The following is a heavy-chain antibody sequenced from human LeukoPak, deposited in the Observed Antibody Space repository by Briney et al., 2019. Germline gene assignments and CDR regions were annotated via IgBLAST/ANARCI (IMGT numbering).Heavy chain of an antibody. CDR1: GYTFTSYY. CDR2: INPSGGST. D-gene: IGHD4-23*01. V-gene: IGHV1-46*01. Sequence: EASVKVSCKASGYTFTSYYMHWVRQAPGQGLEWMGIINPSGGSTSYAQKFQGRVTMTRDTSTSTVYMELSSLRSEDTAVYYCARVFTSETVDLWPNAFDIWGQGTMVTVSS. CDR3: ARVFTSETVDLWPNAFDI. J-gene: IGHJ3*02.